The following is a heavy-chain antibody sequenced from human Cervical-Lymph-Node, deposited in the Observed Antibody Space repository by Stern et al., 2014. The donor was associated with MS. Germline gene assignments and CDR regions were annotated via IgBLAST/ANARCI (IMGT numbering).Heavy chain of an antibody. D-gene: IGHD6-13*01. CDR3: ARDSTPVYSSSWYGMDV. J-gene: IGHJ6*02. V-gene: IGHV3-21*01. Sequence: EVQLVESGGGLVKPGGSLRLSCAASGFTFSSYSMNWVRQAPGKGLEWVSSISRSSSYIYYADSVKGRFTISRDNAKNSLYLQMNSLRAEDTAVYYCARDSTPVYSSSWYGMDVWGQGTTVTVSS. CDR1: GFTFSSYS. CDR2: ISRSSSYI.